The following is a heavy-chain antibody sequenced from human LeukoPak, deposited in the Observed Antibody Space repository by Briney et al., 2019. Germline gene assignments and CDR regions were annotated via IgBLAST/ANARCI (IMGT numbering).Heavy chain of an antibody. CDR2: ISSSSSYL. CDR3: ARDGDYYYGSGSYFDY. J-gene: IGHJ4*02. V-gene: IGHV3-21*01. D-gene: IGHD3-10*01. CDR1: GFTFSSYS. Sequence: GGSLRLSCAASGFTFSSYSMNWVRQAPGKGLEWVSSISSSSSYLYYADSVRGRFTISRDNANNSLYLQMNSLRAEDTAVYYCARDGDYYYGSGSYFDYWGQGTLVTVSS.